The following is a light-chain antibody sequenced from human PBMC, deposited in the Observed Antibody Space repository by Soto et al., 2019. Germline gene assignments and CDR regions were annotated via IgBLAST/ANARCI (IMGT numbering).Light chain of an antibody. V-gene: IGKV3-20*01. J-gene: IGKJ1*01. CDR1: QSVSSSY. CDR2: GAS. Sequence: EIVLTPSPGTLSLSPGNRSTLSCRASQSVSSSYLAWYQQKPGQAPRLLICGASSRATGIPDRFSGSGSGTDFTLTISRLEPEDFAVYYCQQYDSSPKTFGQGTKVDI. CDR3: QQYDSSPKT.